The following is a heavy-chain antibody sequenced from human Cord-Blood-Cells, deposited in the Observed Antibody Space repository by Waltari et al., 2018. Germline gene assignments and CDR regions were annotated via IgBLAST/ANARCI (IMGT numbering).Heavy chain of an antibody. V-gene: IGHV4-34*01. D-gene: IGHD3-9*01. Sequence: QVQLQQWGAGLLKPSETLSLTCAVYGGSFSGYYWSWIRQPPGTGLAWIGEINHSGSTNYNPALKGGFTISVDTSKNQFSLKLSSVTAADTAVYYCARLVILTGSNPYYFDYWGQGTLVTVSS. CDR1: GGSFSGYY. CDR2: INHSGST. CDR3: ARLVILTGSNPYYFDY. J-gene: IGHJ4*02.